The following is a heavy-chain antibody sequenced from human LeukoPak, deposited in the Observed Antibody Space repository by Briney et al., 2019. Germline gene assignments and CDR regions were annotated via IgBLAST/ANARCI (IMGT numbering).Heavy chain of an antibody. J-gene: IGHJ4*02. CDR3: ARGGLLWFGELSF. V-gene: IGHV3-13*04. CDR2: IGTAGDT. CDR1: GFTFSSYD. Sequence: GGSLRLSCAASGFTFSSYDMHWVRQATGKDLEWVSAIGTAGDTYYPGSVKGRFTISRENAKNSLYLQMNSLRAGDTAVYYCARGGLLWFGELSFGGQGTLVTVSS. D-gene: IGHD3-10*01.